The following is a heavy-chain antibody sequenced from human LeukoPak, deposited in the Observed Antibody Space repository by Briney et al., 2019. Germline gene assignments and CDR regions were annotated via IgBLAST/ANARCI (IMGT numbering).Heavy chain of an antibody. Sequence: ASVKASCKASGYTFSNYGITWARQAPGQGLEYMGWISAADGTTTYAQKVQGRVTMTTDTSTSTAYMELRSLRSDDTAVYYCARCGAAVTTHFSHWGQGTLVTVSS. CDR1: GYTFSNYG. CDR2: ISAADGTT. CDR3: ARCGAAVTTHFSH. V-gene: IGHV1-18*01. J-gene: IGHJ4*02. D-gene: IGHD4-17*01.